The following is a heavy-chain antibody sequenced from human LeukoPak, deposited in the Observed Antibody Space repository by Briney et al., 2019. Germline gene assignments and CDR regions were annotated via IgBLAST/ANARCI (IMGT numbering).Heavy chain of an antibody. V-gene: IGHV4-61*02. J-gene: IGHJ4*02. Sequence: SETLSLTCTVSGGSISSGSYFWSWIRQPAGKGLEWIGRIYTSGSTDYNPSLKGRVAISVDTSKNQFSLKLSSVTAADTAVYYCARDSEIPYCGGDCYLDYWGQGTLVTVSS. CDR3: ARDSEIPYCGGDCYLDY. D-gene: IGHD2-21*02. CDR2: IYTSGST. CDR1: GGSISSGSYF.